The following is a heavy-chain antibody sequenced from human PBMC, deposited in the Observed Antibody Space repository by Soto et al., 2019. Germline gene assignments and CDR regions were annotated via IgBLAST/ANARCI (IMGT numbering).Heavy chain of an antibody. V-gene: IGHV4-59*01. CDR3: ARESYYGSAATVVAY. D-gene: IGHD3-10*01. CDR2: IYYSGTT. J-gene: IGHJ4*02. Sequence: SETLSLTCTVSGGSISSYYWSWIRQPPGKGLEWIGYIYYSGTTSYNPSLNSRVTMSVDTSKNQFSLKVNSVTAADTAVYYCARESYYGSAATVVAYWGQGTLVTVSS. CDR1: GGSISSYY.